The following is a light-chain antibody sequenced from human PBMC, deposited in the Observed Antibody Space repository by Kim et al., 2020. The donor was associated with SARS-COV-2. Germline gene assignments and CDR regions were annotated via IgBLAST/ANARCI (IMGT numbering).Light chain of an antibody. CDR2: GKN. CDR1: SLRSYY. J-gene: IGLJ1*01. Sequence: LGQTVRITCQGNSLRSYYASWYQQKPGQAPVLVIYGKNNRPSGIPDRFSGSSSGNTASLTITGAQAEDEADYYCNSRDSSGNHYVFGTGTKVTVL. V-gene: IGLV3-19*01. CDR3: NSRDSSGNHYV.